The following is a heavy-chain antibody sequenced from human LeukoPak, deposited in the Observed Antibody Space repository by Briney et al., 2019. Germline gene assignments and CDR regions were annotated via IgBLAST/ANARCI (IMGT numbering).Heavy chain of an antibody. Sequence: PGGSLRLSCAASGFTFSSYSMNWVRQATGKGLEWVSAIGTAGDTYYPGSVKGRFTISRENAKNSLYPQMNSLRAGDTAVYYCARGVGYSSSWYSMSHGAFDIWGQGTMVTVSS. V-gene: IGHV3-13*04. J-gene: IGHJ3*02. CDR3: ARGVGYSSSWYSMSHGAFDI. CDR2: IGTAGDT. CDR1: GFTFSSYS. D-gene: IGHD6-13*01.